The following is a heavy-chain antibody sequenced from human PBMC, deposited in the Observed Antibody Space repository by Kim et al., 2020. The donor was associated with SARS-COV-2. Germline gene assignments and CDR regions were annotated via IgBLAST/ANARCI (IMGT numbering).Heavy chain of an antibody. Sequence: SETLSLTCTVSGGSISSSSYYWGWIRQPPGKGLVWIGSIYYSGSTYYNPSLKSRVTISVDTSKNQFSLKLSSVTAADTAVYYCARRARPVVVVRAAMLGWFDPWGQGTLVTVSS. CDR2: IYYSGST. J-gene: IGHJ5*02. V-gene: IGHV4-39*01. CDR1: GGSISSSSYY. D-gene: IGHD2-2*01. CDR3: ARRARPVVVVRAAMLGWFDP.